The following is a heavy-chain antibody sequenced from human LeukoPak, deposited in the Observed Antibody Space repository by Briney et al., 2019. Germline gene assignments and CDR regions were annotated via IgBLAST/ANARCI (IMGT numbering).Heavy chain of an antibody. CDR3: ARNLPAAVGGYYLDY. Sequence: GASVKVSCKASGYTFTSYYMHWVRQVPGQGLEWMGIINPSGGSTSYAQKFQGRVTMTRDTSTSTVYMELSSLRSEDTAVYYCARNLPAAVGGYYLDYWGQGTLVTVSS. CDR1: GYTFTSYY. CDR2: INPSGGST. D-gene: IGHD2-2*01. V-gene: IGHV1-46*01. J-gene: IGHJ4*02.